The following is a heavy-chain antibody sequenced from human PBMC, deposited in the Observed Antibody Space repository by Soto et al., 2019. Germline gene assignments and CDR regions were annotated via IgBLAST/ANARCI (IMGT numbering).Heavy chain of an antibody. CDR3: GRGHRFLGSGELIPWGSWFGP. Sequence: SETLSLTCAVYGGSFSGYYWSRIRQPPAKGLEWSGAINHSASTNYNPSLKSRVTISVDTSKNQFSLKLSSVTAADTPAYYCGRGHRFLGSGELIPWGSWFGPWRRGPLGIVSS. J-gene: IGHJ5*02. CDR1: GGSFSGYY. D-gene: IGHD3-16*01. V-gene: IGHV4-34*01. CDR2: INHSAST.